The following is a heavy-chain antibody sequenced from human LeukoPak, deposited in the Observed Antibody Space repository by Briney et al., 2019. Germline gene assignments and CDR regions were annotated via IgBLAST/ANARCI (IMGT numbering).Heavy chain of an antibody. D-gene: IGHD3/OR15-3a*01. CDR2: VRTTAEGETT. Sequence: GGSLRLSCEGSGFNFNDAWMSWIRQAPGKGLEWVGRVRTTAEGETTDYAAPGRGRFIISRDDSKNMVFLQMNRLETEDTAIYYCTAGLGKTDDDSWGQGTLVTVSS. CDR1: GFNFNDAW. CDR3: TAGLGKTDDDS. J-gene: IGHJ4*02. V-gene: IGHV3-15*01.